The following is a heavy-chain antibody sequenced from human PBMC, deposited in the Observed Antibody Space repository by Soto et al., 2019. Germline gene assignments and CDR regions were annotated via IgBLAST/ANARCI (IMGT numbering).Heavy chain of an antibody. Sequence: EVQLVESGGGLVQPGGSLRLSCAASGFTFSSYSMNWVRQAPGKGLEWVSYISSSSSTIYYADSVKGRFTISRDNAKNSLYLQMNSLRDEDTAVXYCARDRSSARLRYFDWLSKGAFDIWGQGTMVTVSS. CDR3: ARDRSSARLRYFDWLSKGAFDI. CDR1: GFTFSSYS. D-gene: IGHD3-9*01. CDR2: ISSSSSTI. J-gene: IGHJ3*02. V-gene: IGHV3-48*02.